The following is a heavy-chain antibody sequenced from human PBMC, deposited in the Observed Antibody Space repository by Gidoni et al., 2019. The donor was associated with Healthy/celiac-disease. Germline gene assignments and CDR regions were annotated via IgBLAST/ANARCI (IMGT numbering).Heavy chain of an antibody. CDR3: ARDAPLWFGELFQRNWYFDL. D-gene: IGHD3-10*01. J-gene: IGHJ2*01. Sequence: EVQLVESGGGLVQPGGSLRLSCAASGFTVSSTYMRWVRQAPGKGLEWVSVIYSGGSTYYADSVKGRFTISRDNSKNTLYLQMNSLRAEDTAVYYCARDAPLWFGELFQRNWYFDLWGRGTLVTVSS. CDR2: IYSGGST. V-gene: IGHV3-66*01. CDR1: GFTVSSTY.